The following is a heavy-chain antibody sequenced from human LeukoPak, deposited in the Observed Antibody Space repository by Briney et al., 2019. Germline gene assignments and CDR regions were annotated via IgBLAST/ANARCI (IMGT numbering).Heavy chain of an antibody. J-gene: IGHJ5*02. Sequence: GGSLRLSCAASGFTFSSYSMNWVRQAPGQGLEWVSTISSSSSYIYYADSVKGRFTISRDNAKNSLYLQMNSLRAEETSVYYCARGYLGGLDPWSQGTLVTVYS. CDR1: GFTFSSYS. CDR2: ISSSSSYI. CDR3: ARGYLGGLDP. D-gene: IGHD3-16*01. V-gene: IGHV3-21*01.